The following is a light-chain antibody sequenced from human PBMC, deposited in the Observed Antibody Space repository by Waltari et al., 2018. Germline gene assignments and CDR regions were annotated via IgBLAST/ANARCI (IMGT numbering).Light chain of an antibody. CDR1: QSVLYSSNNKNY. Sequence: DIVMTQSPASLAVSLGERATINCKSSQSVLYSSNNKNYLAWYKQKPGQPPKLLIYWASTRESGVPDRFSGSGSGTDFTLTISSLQAEDVAVYYCQQYYSTLTWTFGQGTKVEIK. CDR3: QQYYSTLTWT. V-gene: IGKV4-1*01. CDR2: WAS. J-gene: IGKJ1*01.